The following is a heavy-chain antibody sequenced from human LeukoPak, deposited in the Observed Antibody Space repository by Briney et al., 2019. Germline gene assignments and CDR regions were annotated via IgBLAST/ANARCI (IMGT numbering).Heavy chain of an antibody. CDR3: ARLSSSAFDI. CDR2: ILHNGDST. Sequence: PGGSLRLSCAASGFTCSTYVMSWVRQAPGKGLEWLSLILHNGDSTYYADSVKGRFTISRDNSKNTLYLQMNSLRAEDTAVYYCARLSSSAFDIWGQGTMVTVSS. CDR1: GFTCSTYV. J-gene: IGHJ3*02. V-gene: IGHV3-23*01. D-gene: IGHD3-16*02.